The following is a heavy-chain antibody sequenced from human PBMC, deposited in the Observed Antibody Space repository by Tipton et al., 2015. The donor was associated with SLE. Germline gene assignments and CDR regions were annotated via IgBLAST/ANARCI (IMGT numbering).Heavy chain of an antibody. CDR2: IYYSGST. CDR1: GGSISSYY. V-gene: IGHV4-59*01. Sequence: TLSLTCTVSGGSISSYYWSWIRQPPGKGLEWIGYIYYSGSTNYNPSLKSRVTISVDTSKNQFSLKLSSVTAADTAVYYCARVFRAMAGTLDVWGKGTTVTVSS. CDR3: ARVFRAMAGTLDV. J-gene: IGHJ6*04. D-gene: IGHD6-19*01.